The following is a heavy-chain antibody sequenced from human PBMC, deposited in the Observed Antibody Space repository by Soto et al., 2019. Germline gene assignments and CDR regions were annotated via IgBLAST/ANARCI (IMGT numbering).Heavy chain of an antibody. CDR2: LSSSSGHI. Sequence: PGGSLRLSCAASGFTFSSYSMNWVRQAPGKGLEWVSSLSSSSGHIYYADSVKGRFTISRDNAKNSLYLQMNSLRAEDTAVYYCVRHWLATRAFDYWGQGTLVTVS. CDR1: GFTFSSYS. D-gene: IGHD2-15*01. V-gene: IGHV3-21*01. CDR3: VRHWLATRAFDY. J-gene: IGHJ4*02.